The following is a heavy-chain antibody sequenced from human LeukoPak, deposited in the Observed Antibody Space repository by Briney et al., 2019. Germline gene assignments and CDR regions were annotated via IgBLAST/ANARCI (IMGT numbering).Heavy chain of an antibody. D-gene: IGHD3-3*01. CDR2: ISSSSSYI. CDR3: ARVPSGWSGTPFYLRARAYYFDY. Sequence: GGSLRLSCAASGFTFSSYSMNRVRQAPGKGLEWVSSISSSSSYIYYADSVKGRFTISRDNAKNSLYLQMNSLRAEDTAVYYCARVPSGWSGTPFYLRARAYYFDYWGQGTLVTVSS. CDR1: GFTFSSYS. J-gene: IGHJ4*02. V-gene: IGHV3-21*01.